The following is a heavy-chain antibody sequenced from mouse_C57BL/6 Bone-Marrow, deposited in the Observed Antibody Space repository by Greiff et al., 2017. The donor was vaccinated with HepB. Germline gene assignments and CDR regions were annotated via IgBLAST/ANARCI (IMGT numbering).Heavy chain of an antibody. CDR2: ISDGGSYT. CDR3: ARDDTTFVDY. D-gene: IGHD5-5*01. Sequence: DVHLVESGGGLVKPGGSLKLSCAASGFTFSSYAMSWVRQTPEKRLEWVATISDGGSYTYYPDNVKGRFTISRDNAKNNLYLQMSHLKSEDTAMYYCARDDTTFVDYWGQGTSVTVSS. V-gene: IGHV5-4*01. J-gene: IGHJ4*01. CDR1: GFTFSSYA.